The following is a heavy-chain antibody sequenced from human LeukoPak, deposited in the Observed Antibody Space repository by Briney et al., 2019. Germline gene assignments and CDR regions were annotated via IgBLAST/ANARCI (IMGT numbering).Heavy chain of an antibody. J-gene: IGHJ4*02. CDR2: IYYSGST. V-gene: IGHV4-59*08. CDR3: ARAVGATNFDY. Sequence: SETLSLTCTVSGGSISSYYWSWIRQPPGKGLEWVGYIYYSGSTNYNPSLKSRVTISVDTSKNQFSLNLSSVTAADSAVYYCARAVGATNFDYWGQGTLVTVSS. D-gene: IGHD1-26*01. CDR1: GGSISSYY.